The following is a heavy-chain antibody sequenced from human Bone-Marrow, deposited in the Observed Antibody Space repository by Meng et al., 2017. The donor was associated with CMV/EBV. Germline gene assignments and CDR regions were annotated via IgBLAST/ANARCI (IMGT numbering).Heavy chain of an antibody. Sequence: LSLTCAASGFTVSSNFMTWVRQAPGKGLEWVSLIYSGGSTYYADSVKGRFTISRDNSKNTLYLQMNSLRTEDTAVYYCARVGAPAAIDYWGQGTLVTVS. J-gene: IGHJ4*02. CDR1: GFTVSSNF. D-gene: IGHD2-2*01. CDR2: IYSGGST. CDR3: ARVGAPAAIDY. V-gene: IGHV3-66*02.